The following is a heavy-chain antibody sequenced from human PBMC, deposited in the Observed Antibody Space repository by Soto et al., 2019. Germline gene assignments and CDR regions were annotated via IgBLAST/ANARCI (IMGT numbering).Heavy chain of an antibody. CDR2: IWYDGSNK. D-gene: IGHD4-4*01. J-gene: IGHJ6*03. CDR3: ATGTLTVKAVFYYSHRNA. CDR1: GFTFSSYG. V-gene: IGHV3-33*01. Sequence: GSLRLSCAASGFTFSSYGMHWVRQAPGKGLEWVAVIWYDGSNKYYTDSVKGRFTISRDDSKNTLYLQMNSLRAEDTAVYYCATGTLTVKAVFYYSHRNAWAKGPSVTFS.